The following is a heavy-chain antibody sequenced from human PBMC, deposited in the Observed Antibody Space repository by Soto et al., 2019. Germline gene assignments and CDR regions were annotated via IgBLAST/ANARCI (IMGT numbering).Heavy chain of an antibody. V-gene: IGHV1-18*01. J-gene: IGHJ4*02. D-gene: IGHD2-8*01. CDR3: ARAYCTSESCYGSDY. Sequence: QVQLVQSGAEVKNPGASVKVSCRAGGYSFTTYGISWVRQAPGEGLEGMGWISADSVNTKSAQKFQDRLTMTTDTSTSTAYMEPWSLRSDDTAIYYCARAYCTSESCYGSDYWGQGTLVTVSS. CDR2: ISADSVNT. CDR1: GYSFTTYG.